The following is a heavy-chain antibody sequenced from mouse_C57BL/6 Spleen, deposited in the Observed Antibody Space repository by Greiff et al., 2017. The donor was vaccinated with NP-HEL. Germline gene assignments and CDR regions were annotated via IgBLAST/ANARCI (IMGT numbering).Heavy chain of an antibody. CDR1: GYTFTSYW. V-gene: IGHV1-50*01. Sequence: QVQLKQPGAELVKPGASVKLSCKASGYTFTSYWMQWVKQRPGQGLEWIGEIDPSDSYTNYNQKFKGKATLTVDTSSSTAYMQLSSLTSEDSAVYYCARGEGFDYWGQGTTLTVSS. J-gene: IGHJ2*01. CDR3: ARGEGFDY. CDR2: IDPSDSYT.